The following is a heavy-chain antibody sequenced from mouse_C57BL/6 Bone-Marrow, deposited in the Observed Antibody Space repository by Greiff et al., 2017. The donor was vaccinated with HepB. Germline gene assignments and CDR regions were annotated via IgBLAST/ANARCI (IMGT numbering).Heavy chain of an antibody. J-gene: IGHJ4*01. CDR3: ARSDYDGYYGGAMDY. CDR1: GYTFPSYG. CDR2: IYIGNGYT. V-gene: IGHV1-58*01. D-gene: IGHD2-3*01. Sequence: EVQRVESGAELVRPGSSVKMSCKTSGYTFPSYGINWVKQRPGQGLEWIGYIYIGNGYTEYNEKFKGKATLTSDTSSSTAYMQLSSLTSEDSAIYFCARSDYDGYYGGAMDYWGQGTSVTVSS.